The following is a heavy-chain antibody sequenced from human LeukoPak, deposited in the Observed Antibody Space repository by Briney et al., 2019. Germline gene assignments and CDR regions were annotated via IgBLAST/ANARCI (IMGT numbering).Heavy chain of an antibody. CDR3: AKYAFGGVIVSTFDY. CDR2: ISGSGGST. CDR1: GFTFSSYA. D-gene: IGHD3-16*02. V-gene: IGHV3-23*01. J-gene: IGHJ4*02. Sequence: GGSLRLSCAASGFTFSSYAMSWVRQAPGKGLEWVSAISGSGGSTYYAASVKGRFTISRDNSKNTLYLQMSSLRAEDTAVYYCAKYAFGGVIVSTFDYWGQGTLVTVSS.